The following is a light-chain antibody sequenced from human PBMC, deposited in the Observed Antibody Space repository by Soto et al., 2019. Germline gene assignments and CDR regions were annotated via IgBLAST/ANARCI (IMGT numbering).Light chain of an antibody. V-gene: IGLV2-11*01. CDR1: SRNVGGYDY. CDR2: DVI. CDR3: CSYEGGHTYV. Sequence: QSPLTQPRSVSGSPGQSVTISCTGTSRNVGGYDYVAWYQQHAGKAPRLMIYDVIKRPSGVPDRFSASKSGNTASLTISGLQAEDEADYYCCSYEGGHTYVFGSGTKLTVL. J-gene: IGLJ1*01.